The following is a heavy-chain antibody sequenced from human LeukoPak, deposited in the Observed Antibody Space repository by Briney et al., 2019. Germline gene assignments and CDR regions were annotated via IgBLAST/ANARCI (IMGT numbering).Heavy chain of an antibody. V-gene: IGHV3-30*02. J-gene: IGHJ6*03. CDR2: IRYDGSNK. CDR1: GFTFSSYG. CDR3: AKDGSSSWSYYYYYYMDV. Sequence: GGSLRLSCAASGFTFSSYGKHWFRQAPGKGLEWVAFIRYDGSNKYYADSVKGRFTISRDNSKNTLYLQMNSLRAEDTAVYYCAKDGSSSWSYYYYYYMDVRGKGTTVTVSS. D-gene: IGHD6-13*01.